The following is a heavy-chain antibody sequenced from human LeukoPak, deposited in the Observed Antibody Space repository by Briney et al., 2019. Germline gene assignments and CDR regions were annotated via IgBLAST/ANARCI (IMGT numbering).Heavy chain of an antibody. CDR1: GYTFTNYG. CDR2: IIPIFGTA. D-gene: IGHD1-1*01. Sequence: GASVKVSCKASGYTFTNYGISWVRQAPGQGLEWMGGIIPIFGTANYAQKFQGRVTITADESTSTAYMELSSLRSEDTAVYYCARDGTGTTAFDYWGQGTLVTVSS. J-gene: IGHJ4*02. CDR3: ARDGTGTTAFDY. V-gene: IGHV1-69*13.